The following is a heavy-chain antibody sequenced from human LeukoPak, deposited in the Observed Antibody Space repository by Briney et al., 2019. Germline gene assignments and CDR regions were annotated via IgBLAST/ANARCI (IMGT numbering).Heavy chain of an antibody. J-gene: IGHJ4*02. Sequence: PGGSLRLACTASGFSLSSYNMDWVRQAPGKGLEWVSYISTSSSVIYQADSVKARFSISRDNAQNSLYLQMNSLRAEDTAVYYCARDLYDILTGYSFYYFDYWGQGTLVTVSS. V-gene: IGHV3-48*04. CDR1: GFSLSSYN. CDR3: ARDLYDILTGYSFYYFDY. CDR2: ISTSSSVI. D-gene: IGHD3-9*01.